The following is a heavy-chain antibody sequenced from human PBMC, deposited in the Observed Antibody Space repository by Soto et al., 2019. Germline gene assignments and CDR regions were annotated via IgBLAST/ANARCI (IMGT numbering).Heavy chain of an antibody. CDR3: ARDSQYSSSWYPWYYYYGMDV. CDR1: GGTFSSYA. J-gene: IGHJ6*02. D-gene: IGHD6-13*01. V-gene: IGHV1-69*13. Sequence: ASVKVSCKASGGTFSSYAISWVRQAPGQGLEWMGGIIPIFGTANYAQKYQGRVTITADESTSTAYLELSSLRSEDTAVYYCARDSQYSSSWYPWYYYYGMDVWGQGTTVTVSS. CDR2: IIPIFGTA.